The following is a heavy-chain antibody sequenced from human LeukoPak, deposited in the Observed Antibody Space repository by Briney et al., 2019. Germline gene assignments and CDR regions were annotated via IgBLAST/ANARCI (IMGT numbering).Heavy chain of an antibody. J-gene: IGHJ4*02. CDR3: ARGQRYCSGGSCYATDY. D-gene: IGHD2-15*01. CDR2: ISSSSSYI. CDR1: GFTSSSYS. V-gene: IGHV3-21*01. Sequence: GGSLRLSCAASGFTSSSYSMNWVRQAPGKGLEWVSSISSSSSYIYYADSVKGRFSMSRDNAKNSLYLQMNSLRAEDTAVYYCARGQRYCSGGSCYATDYWGQGTLVTVSS.